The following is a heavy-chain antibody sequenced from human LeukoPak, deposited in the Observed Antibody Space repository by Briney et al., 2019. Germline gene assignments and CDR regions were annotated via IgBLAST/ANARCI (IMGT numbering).Heavy chain of an antibody. CDR2: IRSKANSYAT. J-gene: IGHJ6*02. Sequence: GGSLKLSCAASGFTFSGSAMHWVRQAPGKGLEWVGRIRSKANSYATAYAASAKGRFTISRDDSKNTAYLQMNSLKTEDTAVYYCTRRGRQQLDYYYYGMDVWGQGTTVTVSS. CDR1: GFTFSGSA. V-gene: IGHV3-73*01. CDR3: TRRGRQQLDYYYYGMDV. D-gene: IGHD6-13*01.